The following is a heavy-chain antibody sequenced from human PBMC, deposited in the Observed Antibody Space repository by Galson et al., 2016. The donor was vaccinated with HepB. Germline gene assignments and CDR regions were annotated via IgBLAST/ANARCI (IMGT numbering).Heavy chain of an antibody. J-gene: IGHJ4*02. V-gene: IGHV3-30*02. Sequence: SLRLSCAASGFTFSSYGMHWVRQAPGRGLAWVTFIRYDGSNKYYADSVKGRFTISRDNSKNTLYLQMNRLRAEDTAVYYCAKGAEQWLVPGYFDYWGQGTLVTVSS. CDR3: AKGAEQWLVPGYFDY. CDR1: GFTFSSYG. CDR2: IRYDGSNK. D-gene: IGHD6-19*01.